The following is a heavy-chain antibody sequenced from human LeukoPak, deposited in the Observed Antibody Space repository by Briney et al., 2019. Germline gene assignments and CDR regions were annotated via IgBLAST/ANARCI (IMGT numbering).Heavy chain of an antibody. CDR3: ARGTYDFWSGYYSSYYYYYYMDV. Sequence: QPGGSLRLSCAASGFTFSSYWMSWVRQAPGKGLEWVANIKQDGSEKYYVDSAKGRFTISRDNAKNSLYLQMNSLRAEDTAVYYCARGTYDFWSGYYSSYYYYYYMDVWGKGTTVTVSS. V-gene: IGHV3-7*01. D-gene: IGHD3-3*01. J-gene: IGHJ6*03. CDR1: GFTFSSYW. CDR2: IKQDGSEK.